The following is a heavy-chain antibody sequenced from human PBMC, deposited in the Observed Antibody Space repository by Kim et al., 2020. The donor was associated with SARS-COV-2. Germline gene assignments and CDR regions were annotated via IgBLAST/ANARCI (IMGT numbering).Heavy chain of an antibody. CDR1: GGSISSGGYY. CDR2: IYYSGST. V-gene: IGHV4-31*03. Sequence: SETLSLTCTVSGGSISSGGYYWSWIRQHPGKGLEWIGNIYYSGSTYYNPSLKSRVTISVDTSKNQFSLKLSSVTAADTAVYYCARVGVVVAATNAYYFDYWGQGTLVTVSS. D-gene: IGHD2-15*01. CDR3: ARVGVVVAATNAYYFDY. J-gene: IGHJ4*02.